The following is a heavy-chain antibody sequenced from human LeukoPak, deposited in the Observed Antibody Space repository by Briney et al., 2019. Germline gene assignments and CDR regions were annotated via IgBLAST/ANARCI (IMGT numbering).Heavy chain of an antibody. V-gene: IGHV4-39*01. CDR2: IYYSGST. D-gene: IGHD5-12*01. CDR3: ARQGIYSGYSGYDS. Sequence: PSETLSLTCTVSGGSISSSSYYWGWIRQPPGKGLEWIGSIYYSGSTYYNPSLKSRVTISVDTSKNQFSLKLSSVTAADTAVYYCARQGIYSGYSGYDSWGQGTLVTVSS. J-gene: IGHJ4*02. CDR1: GGSISSSSYY.